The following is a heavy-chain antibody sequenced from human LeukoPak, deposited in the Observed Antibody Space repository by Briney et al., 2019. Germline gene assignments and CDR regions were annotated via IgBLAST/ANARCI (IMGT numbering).Heavy chain of an antibody. CDR1: GFTFSSFW. Sequence: GGSLRLSCAASGFTFSSFWMFWVRQAPGKGLECVANMKQDGSRAYYGDSVRGRFTISRDNAKNSLYLQMNSLRAEDTAVYYCASPNLAAPGHNPWGQGTLVTVSS. CDR2: MKQDGSRA. V-gene: IGHV3-7*01. D-gene: IGHD6-13*01. CDR3: ASPNLAAPGHNP. J-gene: IGHJ5*02.